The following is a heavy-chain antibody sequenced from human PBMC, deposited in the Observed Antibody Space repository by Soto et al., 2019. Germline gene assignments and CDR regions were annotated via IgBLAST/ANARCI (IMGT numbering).Heavy chain of an antibody. CDR1: GFTFSSYG. Sequence: GGSLRLSCAASGFTFSSYGMHWVRQAPGKGLEWVAVISYDGSNKYYADSVKGRFTISRDNSKNTLYLQMNSLRAEDTAVYYCAKGTATAMAPDWFDPWGQGTLVTVSS. J-gene: IGHJ5*02. CDR2: ISYDGSNK. V-gene: IGHV3-30*18. CDR3: AKGTATAMAPDWFDP. D-gene: IGHD5-18*01.